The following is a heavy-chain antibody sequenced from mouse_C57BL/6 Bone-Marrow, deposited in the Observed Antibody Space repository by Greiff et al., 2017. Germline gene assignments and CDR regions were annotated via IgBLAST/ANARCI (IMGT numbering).Heavy chain of an antibody. CDR3: ARHCGNYWCFDV. V-gene: IGHV5-17*01. CDR1: GFTFSDYG. CDR2: ISSGSSTI. J-gene: IGHJ1*03. D-gene: IGHD1-1*02. Sequence: EVQVVESGGGLVKPGGSLKLSCAASGFTFSDYGMHWVRQAPEKGLEWVAYISSGSSTIYYADTVKGRFTISRDNAKNTLFLQMTSLRSEDTAMYYCARHCGNYWCFDVWGTGTTVTVSS.